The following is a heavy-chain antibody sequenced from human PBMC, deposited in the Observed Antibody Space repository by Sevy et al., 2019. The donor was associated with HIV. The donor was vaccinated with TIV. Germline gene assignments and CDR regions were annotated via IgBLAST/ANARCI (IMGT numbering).Heavy chain of an antibody. CDR2: INSDGSST. J-gene: IGHJ4*02. V-gene: IGHV3-74*03. Sequence: GGSLRLSCAASGFSFSIYWMHWVRQVPGKGLVWVSRINSDGSSTTYADSVKGRFTFSRDNAKNTLFLQMNSLRVEDTAVDYCVREGVGGYSYGFDYWCQGTLVTVSS. D-gene: IGHD5-18*01. CDR3: VREGVGGYSYGFDY. CDR1: GFSFSIYW.